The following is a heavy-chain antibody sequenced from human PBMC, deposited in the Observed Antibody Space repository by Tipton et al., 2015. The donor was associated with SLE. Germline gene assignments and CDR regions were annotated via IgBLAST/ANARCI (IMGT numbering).Heavy chain of an antibody. Sequence: TLSLTCTVSGGSISSHYWSWIRQPPGKGLEWIGYIYYSGSTNYNPSLKSRVTISVDTSKNQFSLKLSSVTAADTAVYYCARVGRMDYYDSSGDAFDIWGQGTMVTVSS. V-gene: IGHV4-59*11. CDR2: IYYSGST. CDR1: GGSISSHY. CDR3: ARVGRMDYYDSSGDAFDI. D-gene: IGHD3-22*01. J-gene: IGHJ3*02.